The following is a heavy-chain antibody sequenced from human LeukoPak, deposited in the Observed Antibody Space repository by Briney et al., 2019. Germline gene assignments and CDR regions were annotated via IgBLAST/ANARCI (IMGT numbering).Heavy chain of an antibody. D-gene: IGHD1-1*01. Sequence: GGSLRLSRAASGFTFSDYDMHWVRQATGKGPEWVSAIGTAGDTYYTGSVKGRFTISRENAKNSLYLQMNSLRAGDTAVYYCARVAKERVGGVYYFDYWGQGTLVTVSS. V-gene: IGHV3-13*01. CDR2: IGTAGDT. CDR3: ARVAKERVGGVYYFDY. CDR1: GFTFSDYD. J-gene: IGHJ4*02.